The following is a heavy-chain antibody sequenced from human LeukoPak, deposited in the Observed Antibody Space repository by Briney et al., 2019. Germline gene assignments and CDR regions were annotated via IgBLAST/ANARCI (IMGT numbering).Heavy chain of an antibody. D-gene: IGHD4-23*01. J-gene: IGHJ4*02. CDR3: ARDATYGGKPIYYFDY. Sequence: SETLSLTCTVSGGSISSYYWSWIRQPPGKGLEWIGYIYYSGSTNYNPSLKSRVTISVDTSKNQFSLKLSSVTAADTAVYYCARDATYGGKPIYYFDYWGQGTLVTVSS. V-gene: IGHV4-59*01. CDR1: GGSISSYY. CDR2: IYYSGST.